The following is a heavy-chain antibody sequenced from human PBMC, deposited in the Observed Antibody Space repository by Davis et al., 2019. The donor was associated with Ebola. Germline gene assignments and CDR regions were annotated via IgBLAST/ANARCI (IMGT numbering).Heavy chain of an antibody. CDR3: ARWFRGSRVYYGMDV. D-gene: IGHD3-10*01. CDR1: GFTFSDYY. Sequence: GESLKISCAASGFTFSDYYMSWIRQAPGKGLEWVSYISSSGSSIYYADSVKGRITISRDNAKNSLYLQMNSLRAEDTAVYYCARWFRGSRVYYGMDVWGQGTTVTVSS. CDR2: ISSSGSSI. V-gene: IGHV3-11*01. J-gene: IGHJ6*02.